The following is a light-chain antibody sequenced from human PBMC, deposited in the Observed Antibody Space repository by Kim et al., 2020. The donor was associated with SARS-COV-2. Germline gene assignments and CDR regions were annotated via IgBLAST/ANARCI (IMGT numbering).Light chain of an antibody. V-gene: IGLV3-1*01. J-gene: IGLJ1*01. CDR3: QAWDSSTYL. CDR2: QDS. Sequence: SSELTQPPSVSVSPGQTASITCSGDKLGDKYACWYQQKPGQSPVLVIYQDSKRPSGIPERFSGSNSGNTATLTISGTQAMDEADYYCQAWDSSTYLFGTGTKVTVL. CDR1: KLGDKY.